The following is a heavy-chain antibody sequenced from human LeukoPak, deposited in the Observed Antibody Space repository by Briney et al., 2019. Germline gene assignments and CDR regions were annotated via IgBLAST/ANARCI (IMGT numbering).Heavy chain of an antibody. J-gene: IGHJ6*02. CDR3: ARHASYYFGMDV. Sequence: SETQSLTCTVSGGSISSDNYYWGWIRQSPGWGLEWIGNINYSGTTYYNPSLKSRVTISVNTSKNQFSLKVNSVTAADSAVYYCARHASYYFGMDVWGHGTTVTVSS. CDR2: INYSGTT. D-gene: IGHD3-16*01. CDR1: GGSISSDNYY. V-gene: IGHV4-39*01.